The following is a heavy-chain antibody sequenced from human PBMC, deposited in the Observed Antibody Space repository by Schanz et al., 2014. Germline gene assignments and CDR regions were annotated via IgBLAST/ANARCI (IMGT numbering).Heavy chain of an antibody. V-gene: IGHV3-66*01. D-gene: IGHD3-10*01. J-gene: IGHJ3*02. CDR3: AKGRFGELSAFDI. CDR1: GFIVRSNY. CDR2: VHPGGST. Sequence: VQLVESGGGVVQPGRSLRLSCAVSGFIVRSNYMTWVRQAPGKGLEWVSFVHPGGSTYYPDSVKGRFTISRDSSKNTLYLQMNSLRAEDTAVYYCAKGRFGELSAFDIWGQGTMXTVSS.